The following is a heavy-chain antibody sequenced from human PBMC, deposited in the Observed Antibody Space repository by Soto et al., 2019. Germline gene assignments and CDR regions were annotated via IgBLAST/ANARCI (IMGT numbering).Heavy chain of an antibody. D-gene: IGHD4-17*01. CDR1: GYTFTSYG. Sequence: ASVKVSCKASGYTFTSYGISWVRQAPGQGLEWMGWISAYNGNTNYAQKLQGRVTMTTDTSTSTAYMELRSLRSDDTAVYYCASYNGYGDYDAFDAFDIWGQGTMVTVSS. J-gene: IGHJ3*02. CDR2: ISAYNGNT. CDR3: ASYNGYGDYDAFDAFDI. V-gene: IGHV1-18*01.